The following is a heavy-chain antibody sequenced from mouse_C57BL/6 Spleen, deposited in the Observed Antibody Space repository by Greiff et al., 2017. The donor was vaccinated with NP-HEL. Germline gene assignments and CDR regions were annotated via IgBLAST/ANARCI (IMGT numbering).Heavy chain of an antibody. CDR1: GYTFTSYW. Sequence: QVHVKQSGAELVKPGASVKLSCKASGYTFTSYWMHWVKQRPGQGLEWIGMIHPNSGSTNYNEKFKSKATLTVDKSSSTAYMQLSSLTSEDSAVYYCARWGGNYAFYWYFDVWGTGTTVTVSS. CDR2: IHPNSGST. J-gene: IGHJ1*03. CDR3: ARWGGNYAFYWYFDV. D-gene: IGHD2-1*01. V-gene: IGHV1-64*01.